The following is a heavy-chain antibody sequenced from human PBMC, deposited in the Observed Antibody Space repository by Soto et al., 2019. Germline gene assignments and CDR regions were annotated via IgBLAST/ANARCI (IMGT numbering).Heavy chain of an antibody. CDR1: GGSITSSY. D-gene: IGHD3-9*01. CDR3: AKGLRYLDG. J-gene: IGHJ4*02. Sequence: QVQLQESGPGLVKPSETLSLTCTVSGGSITSSYWSWIRQPPGKGLEWIGYIYYSGSTNYNPSLKSRVTISVDPSKNQFSLNLSSVTGADTAVYFSAKGLRYLDGWGQGTLVTVSS. CDR2: IYYSGST. V-gene: IGHV4-59*01.